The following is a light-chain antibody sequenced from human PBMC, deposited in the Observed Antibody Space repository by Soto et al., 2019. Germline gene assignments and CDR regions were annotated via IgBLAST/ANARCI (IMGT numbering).Light chain of an antibody. J-gene: IGKJ1*01. CDR1: QNINDL. V-gene: IGKV1-5*03. CDR2: KAS. Sequence: DIQLTQSPSTLSASVGDRVTITCRASQNINDLLAWYRQKPGKAPNLLIYKASSLESGVPSRFSGSGYGTEFTLTISSLQPDDFATFYCQQYSTYSRAFVQGTKVDIK. CDR3: QQYSTYSRA.